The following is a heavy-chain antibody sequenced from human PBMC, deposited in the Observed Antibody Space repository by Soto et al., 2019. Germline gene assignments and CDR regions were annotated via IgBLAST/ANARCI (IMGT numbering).Heavy chain of an antibody. D-gene: IGHD2-15*01. CDR1: GFTFTSYA. V-gene: IGHV3-23*01. Sequence: EVQLLESGGGLVQPEGSLRLSCAASGFTFTSYAMGWVRQAPGKGLEWVSVISSGGSTYYADSVRGRFTISRDNSKYTLSLQMSSLRAEDTAVYYCAKRRGAGGHFDYWGQGALVTVSS. J-gene: IGHJ4*02. CDR2: ISSGGST. CDR3: AKRRGAGGHFDY.